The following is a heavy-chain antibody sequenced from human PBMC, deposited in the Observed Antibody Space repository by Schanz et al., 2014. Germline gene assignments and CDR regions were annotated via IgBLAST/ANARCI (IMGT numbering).Heavy chain of an antibody. CDR3: AKQIHYDILTVTRN. Sequence: GQLVESGGGVVQFGRSLRLSCVASGFTFSSYGMHWVRQAPGKGLEWVAVIWYDENNKYYADSVKGRFTMSRDNSKNTLYLQMNSLRAEDTAVYYCAKQIHYDILTVTRNWGQGTLVTVSS. CDR1: GFTFSSYG. J-gene: IGHJ4*02. CDR2: IWYDENNK. D-gene: IGHD3-9*01. V-gene: IGHV3-33*06.